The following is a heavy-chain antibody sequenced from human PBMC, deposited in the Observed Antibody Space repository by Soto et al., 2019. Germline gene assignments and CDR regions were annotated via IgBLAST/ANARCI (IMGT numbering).Heavy chain of an antibody. CDR1: GLTLSSYA. CDR3: LSDRPCTGTVNY. CDR2: TSSDGGTT. J-gene: IGHJ4*02. V-gene: IGHV3-30-3*01. Sequence: GGALRVSCSASGLTLSSYAMHWVRQAPGKGLEWVAVTSSDGGTTFYGDSVKGRFTISRDNSKNTVYLQMNSLRVEDTDLYYFLSDRPCTGTVNYWGLGT. D-gene: IGHD2-8*02.